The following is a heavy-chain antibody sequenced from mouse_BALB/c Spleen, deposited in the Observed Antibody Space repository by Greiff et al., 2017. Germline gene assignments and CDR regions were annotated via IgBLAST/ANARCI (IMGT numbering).Heavy chain of an antibody. J-gene: IGHJ3*01. CDR3: TRGGSTMITWFAY. V-gene: IGHV1-69*02. CDR1: GYTFTSYW. Sequence: QVQLQQPGAELVRPGASVKLSCKASGYTFTSYWINWVKQRPGQGLEWIGNIYPSDSYTNYNQKFKDKATLTVDKSSSTAYMQLSSPTSEDSAVYYCTRGGSTMITWFAYWGQGTLVTVSA. CDR2: IYPSDSYT. D-gene: IGHD2-4*01.